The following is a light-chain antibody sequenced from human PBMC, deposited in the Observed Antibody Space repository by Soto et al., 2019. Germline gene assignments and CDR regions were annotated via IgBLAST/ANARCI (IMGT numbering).Light chain of an antibody. Sequence: EVVMTQSPATLPVSPGERATLSCRASQSISSNLAWYQQKPGQAPRLLIYDASTRATGIPARFSGGGSGTDFTLTVTSVQSEDFGIYYCQQYTDWPTTFGQGTKVDI. J-gene: IGKJ1*01. CDR2: DAS. CDR1: QSISSN. V-gene: IGKV3-15*01. CDR3: QQYTDWPTT.